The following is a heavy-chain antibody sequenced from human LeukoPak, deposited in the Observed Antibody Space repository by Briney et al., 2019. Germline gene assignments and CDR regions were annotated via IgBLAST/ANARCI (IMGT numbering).Heavy chain of an antibody. Sequence: PSEPLSLTCTVSGGPISSSSYYWGWIRQPPGKGLEWIGSIYYSGSTYYNPYLKSRVTISVDTSKNQFSLKLSSVTAADTAVYYCARIVGVLGRQLVPSLYFDYWGQGTLVTVSS. D-gene: IGHD6-13*01. CDR1: GGPISSSSYY. V-gene: IGHV4-39*07. CDR2: IYYSGST. CDR3: ARIVGVLGRQLVPSLYFDY. J-gene: IGHJ4*02.